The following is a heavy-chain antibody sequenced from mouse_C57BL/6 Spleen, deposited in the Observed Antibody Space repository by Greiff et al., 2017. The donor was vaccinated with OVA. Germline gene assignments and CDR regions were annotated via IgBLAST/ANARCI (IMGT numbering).Heavy chain of an antibody. CDR2: ISSGGDYI. CDR1: GFTFSSYA. V-gene: IGHV5S21*01. D-gene: IGHD4-1*01. Sequence: EVKLVESGEGLVKPGGSLKLSCAASGFTFSSYAMSWVRQTPEKRLEWVAYISSGGDYIYYADTVKGRFTISSDNARNTLYLQMSSLKSEDTAMYYCTRGANWDDPYWYFDVWGTGTTVTVSA. J-gene: IGHJ1*03. CDR3: TRGANWDDPYWYFDV.